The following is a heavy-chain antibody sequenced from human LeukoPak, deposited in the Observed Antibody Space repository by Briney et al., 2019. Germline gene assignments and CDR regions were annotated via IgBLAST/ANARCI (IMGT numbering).Heavy chain of an antibody. Sequence: GESLRISCKVSGYIFPSYWITWVRQVPGKGLEWMGRIAPSDSYTNYNPSFEGHVTMSVEKSITTVYLQWSSLKASDTAMYYCVRQPPGVYDTTQNWFDPWGQGTLVTVSS. D-gene: IGHD3-22*01. CDR1: GYIFPSYW. CDR3: VRQPPGVYDTTQNWFDP. J-gene: IGHJ5*02. CDR2: IAPSDSYT. V-gene: IGHV5-10-1*01.